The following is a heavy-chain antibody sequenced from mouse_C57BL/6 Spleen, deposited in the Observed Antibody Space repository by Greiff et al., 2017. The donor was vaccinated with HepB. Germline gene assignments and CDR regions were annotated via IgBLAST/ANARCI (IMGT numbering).Heavy chain of an antibody. D-gene: IGHD3-3*01. Sequence: EVKLEESGGGLVQPGGSMKLSCVASGFTFSNYWMNWVRQSPEKGLEWVAQIRLKSDNYATHYAESVKGRFTISRDDSKSSVYLQMNNLRAEDTGIYYCTGGRGWYFDVWGTGTTVTVSS. J-gene: IGHJ1*03. CDR2: IRLKSDNYAT. CDR3: TGGRGWYFDV. CDR1: GFTFSNYW. V-gene: IGHV6-3*01.